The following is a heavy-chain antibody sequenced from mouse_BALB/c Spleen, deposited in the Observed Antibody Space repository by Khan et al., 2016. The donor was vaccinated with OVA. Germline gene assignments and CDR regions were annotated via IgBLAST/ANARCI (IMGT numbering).Heavy chain of an antibody. V-gene: IGHV3-2*02. CDR1: GYSITSDYA. CDR2: ISYSGST. J-gene: IGHJ4*01. Sequence: EVQLQESGPGLVKPSQSLSLTCTVTGYSITSDYAWNWIRQFPGNKLEWMGYISYSGSTNYNPALKSRISITRDTPKNQLFLQLNSVMTEDTATYYCARDASRYNYAMDYWGQGTSVTVSS. D-gene: IGHD1-1*01. CDR3: ARDASRYNYAMDY.